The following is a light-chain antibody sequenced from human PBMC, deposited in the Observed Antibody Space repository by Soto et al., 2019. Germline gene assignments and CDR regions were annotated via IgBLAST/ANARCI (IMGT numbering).Light chain of an antibody. CDR1: ESISSSF. CDR2: DAS. V-gene: IGKV1-33*01. Sequence: IQMTQSPSSLSASVGDRVTITFRASESISSSFLNWYQQKPGKAPKLLIYDASNLETGVPSRFSGSGSGTDFTFTISSLQPEDIATYYCQQYDNLPRLTFGGGTKVDIK. CDR3: QQYDNLPRLT. J-gene: IGKJ4*01.